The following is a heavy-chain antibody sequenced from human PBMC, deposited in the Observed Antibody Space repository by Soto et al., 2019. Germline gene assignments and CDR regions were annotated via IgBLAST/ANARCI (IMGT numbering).Heavy chain of an antibody. CDR2: INPNTSAT. D-gene: IGHD1-26*01. J-gene: IGHJ6*04. CDR3: ARITWGRDHYYGREV. CDR1: GYIFTGYF. Sequence: ASVKVSCKASGYIFTGYFIQWLRQAPGQGLEWMGWINPNTSATNYAQKFQGRVTMTRDTSLGADYLELTSLRPDDTALYYCARITWGRDHYYGREVLGKVNTVAVSA. V-gene: IGHV1-2*02.